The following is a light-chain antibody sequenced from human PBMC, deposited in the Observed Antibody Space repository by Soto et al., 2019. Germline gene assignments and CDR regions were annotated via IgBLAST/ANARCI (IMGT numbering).Light chain of an antibody. J-gene: IGLJ1*01. CDR3: ASYTTSSTYV. V-gene: IGLV2-14*01. Sequence: QSALTQPASVSGSPGQSIAISCTGTSSDVGGYSYVSWYQQQPGKAPKLVISDVSNRPSGVSDRFSGSKSGNTASLTISGLQTEVEADYYCASYTTSSTYVFGTGTKVTVL. CDR2: DVS. CDR1: SSDVGGYSY.